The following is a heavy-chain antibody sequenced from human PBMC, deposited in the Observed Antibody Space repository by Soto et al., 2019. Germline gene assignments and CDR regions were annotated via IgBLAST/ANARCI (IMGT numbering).Heavy chain of an antibody. D-gene: IGHD3-22*01. CDR3: ARNGGGSGNYYSIDL. Sequence: ASVKVSCKASGYSFSDHYIHWVRQAPGQGLEWMGWINPDSGGSNNAQKFEDRVIMTSDTSINTVYMEMSGLRSDDIAVYYCARNGGGSGNYYSIDLWGPGTLVTV. J-gene: IGHJ5*02. CDR1: GYSFSDHY. CDR2: INPDSGGS. V-gene: IGHV1-2*02.